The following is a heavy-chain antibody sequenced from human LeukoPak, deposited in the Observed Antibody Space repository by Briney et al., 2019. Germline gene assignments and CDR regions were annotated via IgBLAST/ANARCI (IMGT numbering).Heavy chain of an antibody. Sequence: GGSLRLSCAASGFTFSSYWMHWVRQAPGKGLVWVSRINSDGSSTSYADSVKGRFTISRDNAKNTLYLQVNSLRAEDTAVYYCAGEVKYYDFWSGYYYYYMDVWGKGTTVTVSS. CDR3: AGEVKYYDFWSGYYYYYMDV. V-gene: IGHV3-74*01. CDR1: GFTFSSYW. D-gene: IGHD3-3*01. CDR2: INSDGSST. J-gene: IGHJ6*03.